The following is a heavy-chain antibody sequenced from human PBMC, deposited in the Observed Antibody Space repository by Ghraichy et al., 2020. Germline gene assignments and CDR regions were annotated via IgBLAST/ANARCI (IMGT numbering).Heavy chain of an antibody. CDR3: AKRLVAGTSNVDLSYYGMDV. CDR1: GFTFSSYA. V-gene: IGHV3-23*01. J-gene: IGHJ6*02. CDR2: ISGSGGST. Sequence: GGSLRLSCAASGFTFSSYAMSWVRQAPGKGLEWVSAISGSGGSTYYADSVKGRFTISRDNSKNTLYLQMNSLRAEDTAVYYCAKRLVAGTSNVDLSYYGMDVWGQGTTVTVSS. D-gene: IGHD6-19*01.